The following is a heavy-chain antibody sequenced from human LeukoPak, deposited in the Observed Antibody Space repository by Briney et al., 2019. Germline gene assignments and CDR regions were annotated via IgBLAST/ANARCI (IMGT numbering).Heavy chain of an antibody. J-gene: IGHJ4*02. D-gene: IGHD3-9*01. CDR3: ARSSRYDIWTGYPY. CDR1: GYTFTGYY. Sequence: ASVKVSCTASGYTFTGYYMHWVRQAPGQGLEWMGWINANSGGTNYAQKFQGRVTMTRDTSISTAYMELSRLRPDDTAVYYCARSSRYDIWTGYPYWGQGTLVTVSP. CDR2: INANSGGT. V-gene: IGHV1-2*02.